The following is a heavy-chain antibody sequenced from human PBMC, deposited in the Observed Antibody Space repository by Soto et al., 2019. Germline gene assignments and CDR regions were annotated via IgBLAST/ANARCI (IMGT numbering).Heavy chain of an antibody. Sequence: VKVACKASGGAFSSYPISWLRHAPGQGLEWMGGIIPIFGTANYAQKFQGRVTITADESTSTAYMELSSLRSEDTAVYYCAREKNGYSYGPIDYWGQGTLVTVSS. CDR1: GGAFSSYP. CDR2: IIPIFGTA. CDR3: AREKNGYSYGPIDY. D-gene: IGHD5-18*01. J-gene: IGHJ4*02. V-gene: IGHV1-69*13.